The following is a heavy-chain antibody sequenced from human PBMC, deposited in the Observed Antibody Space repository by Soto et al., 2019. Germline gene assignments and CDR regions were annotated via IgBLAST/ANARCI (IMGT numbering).Heavy chain of an antibody. CDR3: AKFLYQLQPLEF. CDR2: INPSGGST. D-gene: IGHD3-16*01. V-gene: IGHV1-46*01. Sequence: QVQLVQSGAEVKKPGASVKVSCKASGYTFTSYYMHWVRQAPGQGLEWMGIINPSGGSTSYAQKFQGRVTMTRDTSTSTVYMELSSLRSEDTAVYYCAKFLYQLQPLEFWGQGTLVTVSS. CDR1: GYTFTSYY. J-gene: IGHJ4*02.